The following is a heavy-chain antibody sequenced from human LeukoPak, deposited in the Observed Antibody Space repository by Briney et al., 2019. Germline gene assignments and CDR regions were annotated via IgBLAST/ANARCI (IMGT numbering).Heavy chain of an antibody. CDR3: ARERGRYGSGSYSVDY. Sequence: SETLSLTCAVYGGSFSAYYWSWIRQPPGKGLEWIGYIYYSGSTYYNPSLKSRVTISVDTSKNQFSLKLSSVTAADTAVYYCARERGRYGSGSYSVDYWGRGTLVTVSS. J-gene: IGHJ4*02. CDR1: GGSFSAYY. D-gene: IGHD3-10*01. V-gene: IGHV4-30-4*08. CDR2: IYYSGST.